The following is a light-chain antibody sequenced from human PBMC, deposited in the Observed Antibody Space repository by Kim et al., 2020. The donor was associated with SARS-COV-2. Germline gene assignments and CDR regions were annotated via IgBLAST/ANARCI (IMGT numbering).Light chain of an antibody. CDR2: AAS. CDR3: HQYTGSPRT. J-gene: IGKJ4*01. Sequence: EIVLTQSPGTLSLSPGERATLSCRATQTVSDNLLAWQQHPRGQAPLILNYAASSSATGTPERFSGSGSGTDFTLTSSMLEPEDFAVYFYHQYTGSPRTFGGGT. V-gene: IGKV3-20*01. CDR1: QTVSDNL.